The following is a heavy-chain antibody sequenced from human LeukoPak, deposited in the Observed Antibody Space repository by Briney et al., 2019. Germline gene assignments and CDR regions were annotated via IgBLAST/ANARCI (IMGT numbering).Heavy chain of an antibody. J-gene: IGHJ4*02. Sequence: GGSLRLSCEASGFTFCSYATYGVRQGPGKGLEWVAGIFGSGGSPHYTDSVKGRFTISRDNSQNMVYLHINSLRAEDTAVYYCGKTTVGYSSGQKPAWPVDYWGQGTLVTVSS. CDR3: GKTTVGYSSGQKPAWPVDY. CDR2: IFGSGGSP. V-gene: IGHV3-23*01. CDR1: GFTFCSYA. D-gene: IGHD5-18*01.